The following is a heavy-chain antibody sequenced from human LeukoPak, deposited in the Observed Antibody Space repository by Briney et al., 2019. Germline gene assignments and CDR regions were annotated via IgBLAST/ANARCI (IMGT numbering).Heavy chain of an antibody. Sequence: SETLSLTCTVSGGSISSYYWSWIRQPAGKGLEWIGRIYTSGSTNYNPSLKSRVTMSVDTSKNQFSLKLSSVTAADTAVYYCARRVSKDIAAAGYYYYYYYMDVWGKGTTVTVSS. D-gene: IGHD6-13*01. J-gene: IGHJ6*03. CDR3: ARRVSKDIAAAGYYYYYYYMDV. CDR1: GGSISSYY. CDR2: IYTSGST. V-gene: IGHV4-4*07.